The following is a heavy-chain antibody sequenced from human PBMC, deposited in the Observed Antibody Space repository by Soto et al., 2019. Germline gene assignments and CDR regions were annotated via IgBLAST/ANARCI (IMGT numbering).Heavy chain of an antibody. Sequence: EVQLLESGGGLVQPGGSLRLSCAASGFTFSSYAMSWVRQAPGKGLEWVSAISGSGGSTYYADSVNGRFTISRDNSKNTLYPQMNSLRAEDTAVYYCAKDIEVARAFDILGQGTMVTVSS. CDR1: GFTFSSYA. J-gene: IGHJ3*02. CDR2: ISGSGGST. CDR3: AKDIEVARAFDI. D-gene: IGHD6-19*01. V-gene: IGHV3-23*01.